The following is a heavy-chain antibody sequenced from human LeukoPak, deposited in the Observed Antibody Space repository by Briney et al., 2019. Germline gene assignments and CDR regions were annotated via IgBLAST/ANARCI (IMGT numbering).Heavy chain of an antibody. J-gene: IGHJ4*02. CDR1: GFTFSSYA. V-gene: IGHV3-30-3*01. CDR3: AGYYYDSSGYSRSFDY. Sequence: PGRSLRLSCAASGFTFSSYAMHWVRQAPGKGLEWVAVISYDGSNKYYADSVKGRFTISRDNSKNTLYLQMNSLRAEDTAVYYCAGYYYDSSGYSRSFDYWGQGALVTVSS. CDR2: ISYDGSNK. D-gene: IGHD3-22*01.